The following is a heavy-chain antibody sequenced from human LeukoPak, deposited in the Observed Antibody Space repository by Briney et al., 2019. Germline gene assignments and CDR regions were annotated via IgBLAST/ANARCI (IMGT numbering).Heavy chain of an antibody. CDR2: IYHSGST. Sequence: PSQTLSLTCAVSGGSISSGGYCWSWIRQPPGQGLEWIGYIYHSGSTYYNPSLKSRVTISVDRSKNQFSLKLSSVTAADTAVYYCARGYCSGGSCRGGAFDIWGQGTMVTVSS. CDR1: GGSISSGGYC. J-gene: IGHJ3*02. D-gene: IGHD2-15*01. CDR3: ARGYCSGGSCRGGAFDI. V-gene: IGHV4-30-2*01.